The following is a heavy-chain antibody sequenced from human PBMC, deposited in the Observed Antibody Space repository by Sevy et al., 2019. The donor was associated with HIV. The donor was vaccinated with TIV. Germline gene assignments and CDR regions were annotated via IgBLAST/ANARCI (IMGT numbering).Heavy chain of an antibody. CDR1: GYSISSGYY. Sequence: SETLSLTCAVSGYSISSGYYWGWIRQPPGKGLEWIGSIYHSGSTYYNPSLKSRVTISVDTSKNQFSLKLSSVTAADTAVYYCARGLGVVTAIPHGISSWFDPWGQGTLVTVSS. V-gene: IGHV4-38-2*01. CDR3: ARGLGVVTAIPHGISSWFDP. D-gene: IGHD2-21*02. J-gene: IGHJ5*02. CDR2: IYHSGST.